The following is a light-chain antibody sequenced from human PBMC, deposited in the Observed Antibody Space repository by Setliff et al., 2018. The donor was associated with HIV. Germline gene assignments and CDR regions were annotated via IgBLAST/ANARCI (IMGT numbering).Light chain of an antibody. V-gene: IGLV2-23*01. CDR2: QAT. CDR1: SSDIGRYNL. J-gene: IGLJ1*01. CDR3: CPNTGSNTYV. Sequence: QSVLTQPGSVSGSPGQSITISCTGTSSDIGRYNLVSWYQQFPGKDPKLIIYQATKRPSGVSNRFSGSTSGNTAPLTISGLQAEDEADYYCCPNTGSNTYVFGSGTKVTVL.